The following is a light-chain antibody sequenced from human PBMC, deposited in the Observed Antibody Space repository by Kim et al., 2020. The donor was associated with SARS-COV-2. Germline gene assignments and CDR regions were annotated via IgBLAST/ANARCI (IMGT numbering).Light chain of an antibody. V-gene: IGLV1-40*01. CDR2: GNS. Sequence: QSVLTQPPSVSGAPGQRVTISCTGSSSNIGAGYDVHWYQQLPGTAPKLLIYGNSNRPSGVPDRFSGSKSGTSASLATTGLQAEDEADYYCQSYDSSLSALYVFGTGTKVIAL. CDR1: SSNIGAGYD. CDR3: QSYDSSLSALYV. J-gene: IGLJ1*01.